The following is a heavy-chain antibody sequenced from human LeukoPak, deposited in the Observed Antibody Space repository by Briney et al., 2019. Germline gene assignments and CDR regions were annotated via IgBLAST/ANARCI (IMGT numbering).Heavy chain of an antibody. CDR1: GGTFSSYA. D-gene: IGHD3-3*01. CDR3: ARHPVHVSTIFGVVIPQGIFDY. Sequence: GASVKVSCKASGGTFSSYAISWVRQAPGQGLEWMGGIIPIFGTANYAQKFQGRVTITADESTSTAYMELSSLRSEDTAVYYCARHPVHVSTIFGVVIPQGIFDYWGQGTLVTVSS. CDR2: IIPIFGTA. V-gene: IGHV1-69*13. J-gene: IGHJ4*02.